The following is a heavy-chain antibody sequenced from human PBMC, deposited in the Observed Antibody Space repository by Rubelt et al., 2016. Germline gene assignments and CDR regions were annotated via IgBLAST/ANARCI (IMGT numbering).Heavy chain of an antibody. CDR1: GFTFSSYS. D-gene: IGHD1-1*01. CDR2: ISSSGDYI. Sequence: RLSCAASGFTFSSYSMNWVRQAPGKGLEWVSFISSSGDYIYYAGSVKGRFTISRDNARSSLSLQMNSLRAEDTAIYYCAKDPGDYYFDYWGQGTLVTVSS. V-gene: IGHV3-21*01. CDR3: AKDPGDYYFDY. J-gene: IGHJ4*02.